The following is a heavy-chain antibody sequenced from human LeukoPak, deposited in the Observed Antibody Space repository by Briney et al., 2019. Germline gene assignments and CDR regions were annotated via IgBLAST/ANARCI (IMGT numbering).Heavy chain of an antibody. V-gene: IGHV1-18*01. D-gene: IGHD5-24*01. CDR3: ARAQSRTHWDGFDI. Sequence: ASVKVSCKASGGTFNNYTISWVRQAPGRGLEWMGWISTDNGNTNYVPNLQGRVSMTRDTFTSTVYMELRSLRSDDTAVYYCARAQSRTHWDGFDIWGQGTMVTLPS. J-gene: IGHJ3*02. CDR1: GGTFNNYT. CDR2: ISTDNGNT.